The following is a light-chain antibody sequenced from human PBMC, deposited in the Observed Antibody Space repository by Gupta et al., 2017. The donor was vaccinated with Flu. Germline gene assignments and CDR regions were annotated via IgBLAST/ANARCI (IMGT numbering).Light chain of an antibody. Sequence: RSSLSASVGDRVTITCRASQTISTYLNWYQQKPGKAPNLLIYAASTLQGGVPSSFSGSGSGTDFTLTISSLQPEDFATYYCQQSYRTPRTFGQGTKVEIK. V-gene: IGKV1-39*01. CDR3: QQSYRTPRT. CDR2: AAS. J-gene: IGKJ1*01. CDR1: QTISTY.